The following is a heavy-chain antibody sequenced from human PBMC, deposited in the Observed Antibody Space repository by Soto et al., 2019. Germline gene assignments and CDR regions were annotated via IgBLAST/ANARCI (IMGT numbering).Heavy chain of an antibody. V-gene: IGHV5-51*01. CDR1: GYSFTSYW. Sequence: PGESLKISCKGSGYSFTSYWIGWVRQMPGKGLEWMGIIYPGDSATRYSQSYQGQVTISADKSISTAYQQCRSLKASETAMYYCARLKGYCTNGVSHIGYYYYYYGMDVWGQGTTVTVSS. CDR2: IYPGDSAT. CDR3: ARLKGYCTNGVSHIGYYYYYYGMDV. D-gene: IGHD2-8*01. J-gene: IGHJ6*02.